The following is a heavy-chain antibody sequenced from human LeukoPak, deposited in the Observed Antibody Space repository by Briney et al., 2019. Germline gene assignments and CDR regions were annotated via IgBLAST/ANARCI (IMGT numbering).Heavy chain of an antibody. CDR3: AIEWITGRSYPRRFDP. CDR1: GGSGSSGSYY. V-gene: IGHV4-61*01. Sequence: SETLSLTCTVSGGSGSSGSYYWSWIRQPPGKRLEWIGYIYYTGSTTYNPSLKSRVTMSLDTSKNQFSLKLTSVTAADTAVYYCAIEWITGRSYPRRFDPWGQGTLVTVSS. D-gene: IGHD1-14*01. J-gene: IGHJ5*02. CDR2: IYYTGST.